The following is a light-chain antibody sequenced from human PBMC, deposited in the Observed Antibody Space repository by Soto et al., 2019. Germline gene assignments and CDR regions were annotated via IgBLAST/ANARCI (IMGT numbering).Light chain of an antibody. CDR3: QQRRNLVT. J-gene: IGKJ4*01. V-gene: IGKV3-11*01. Sequence: IVLTQSPATLSLSPGERGTLSCRASQIVGSYLAWYQQKPGQAPRLLIYDTSNRATGIPARFSGSGSGTDFTLTISSLEPVDSAFYYCQQRRNLVTFGGGTKVEIK. CDR2: DTS. CDR1: QIVGSY.